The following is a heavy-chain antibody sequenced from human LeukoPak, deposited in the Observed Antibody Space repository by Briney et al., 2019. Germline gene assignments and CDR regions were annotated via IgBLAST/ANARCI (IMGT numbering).Heavy chain of an antibody. V-gene: IGHV4-34*01. Sequence: SETLSLTCAVYGGSFSDYYWSWIRQPPGKGLEWIGKINHSGSTNYNPSLKSRVTISVDTSKNQFSLKLSSVTAADTAVYYCARRYCSGGSCYSDNWFDPWGQGTLVTVSS. J-gene: IGHJ5*02. CDR2: INHSGST. CDR3: ARRYCSGGSCYSDNWFDP. CDR1: GGSFSDYY. D-gene: IGHD2-15*01.